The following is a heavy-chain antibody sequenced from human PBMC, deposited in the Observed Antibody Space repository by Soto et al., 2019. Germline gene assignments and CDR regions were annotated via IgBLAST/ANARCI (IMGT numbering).Heavy chain of an antibody. CDR3: AKDPGASSDWHGGLY. CDR1: GFTFSSYA. CDR2: ISGSGGST. D-gene: IGHD6-19*01. Sequence: EVQLLESGGGLVQPGGSLRLSCAASGFTFSSYAMSWVRQAPGKGLEWVSAISGSGGSTYYADSVKGRFTISRDTSKNTLYLQMNRLRAEDTAVYYCAKDPGASSDWHGGLYWGQGTLVNVSS. V-gene: IGHV3-23*01. J-gene: IGHJ4*02.